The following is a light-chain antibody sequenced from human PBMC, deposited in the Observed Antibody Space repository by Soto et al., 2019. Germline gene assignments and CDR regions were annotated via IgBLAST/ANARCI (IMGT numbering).Light chain of an antibody. Sequence: DIQMTQSPSTLSASVGDRVTITCRASQSISGWLAWYQQKPGKAPNLLISDASSLESGVPSRFSGSGSGTEFPLTISGLQPDDFATYYCQQYSSYPSFGQGTKWEIK. V-gene: IGKV1-5*01. CDR3: QQYSSYPS. CDR1: QSISGW. CDR2: DAS. J-gene: IGKJ2*01.